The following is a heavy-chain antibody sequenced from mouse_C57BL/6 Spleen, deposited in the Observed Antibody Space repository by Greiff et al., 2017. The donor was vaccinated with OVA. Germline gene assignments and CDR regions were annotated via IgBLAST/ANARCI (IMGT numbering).Heavy chain of an antibody. CDR2: IRYDVSN. J-gene: IGHJ3*01. D-gene: IGHD2-5*01. CDR3: ARDSNYEFAY. Sequence: DVQLQESGPGLVKPSQSLSLPCSVTGYSIPSGYYWNWIRQFPGNKLEWMGYIRYDVSNNYNPSLKNRISITRDTSKNQFFLKLNSVTTEDTATYDCARDSNYEFAYWGQGTLVTVSA. V-gene: IGHV3-6*01. CDR1: GYSIPSGYY.